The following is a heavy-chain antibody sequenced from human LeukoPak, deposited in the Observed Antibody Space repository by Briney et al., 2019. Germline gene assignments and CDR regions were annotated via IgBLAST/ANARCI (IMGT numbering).Heavy chain of an antibody. CDR2: IYYTENT. D-gene: IGHD1-26*01. V-gene: IGHV4-39*01. Sequence: SSETLSLTCTVSGGSLSSSSYCWGWIRQPPGKGLEWIGTIYYTENTYYNPSLKNRVIISIDTSKSQFSLKLSPVTAADTDVYYCARMLSGSYYYYNGMDVWGQGTKVTVSS. CDR3: ARMLSGSYYYYNGMDV. CDR1: GGSLSSSSYC. J-gene: IGHJ6*02.